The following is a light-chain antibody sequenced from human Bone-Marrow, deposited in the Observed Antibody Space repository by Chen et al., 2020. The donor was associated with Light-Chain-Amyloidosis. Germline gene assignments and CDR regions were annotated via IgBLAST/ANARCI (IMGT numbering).Light chain of an antibody. V-gene: IGKV2-28*01. CDR1: QSLLQRNGFNF. CDR3: MQLLQTPPT. CDR2: MGS. Sequence: DIVFIQTPLSMLVSAGEPASISCRSNQSLLQRNGFNFLDWYLQRPGQSPHLLIYMGSIRASGVPDRFSGSGSDTDFTLQISRVEAEDVGIYYCMQLLQTPPTFGGGTKVEIK. J-gene: IGKJ4*01.